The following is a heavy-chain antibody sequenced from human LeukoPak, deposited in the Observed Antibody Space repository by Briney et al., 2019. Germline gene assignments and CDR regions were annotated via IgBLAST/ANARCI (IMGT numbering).Heavy chain of an antibody. CDR3: ARGPYSSSSGANYYYYYMDI. J-gene: IGHJ6*03. V-gene: IGHV1-8*03. Sequence: ASVKVSCRASGYTFTGYYMHWVRQAPGQGLEWMGWMNPNSSNTGYAQKFQGRVTITRNTSISTAYMELSSLRSEDTAVYYCARGPYSSSSGANYYYYYMDIWGKGTTVTVSS. D-gene: IGHD6-6*01. CDR1: GYTFTGYY. CDR2: MNPNSSNT.